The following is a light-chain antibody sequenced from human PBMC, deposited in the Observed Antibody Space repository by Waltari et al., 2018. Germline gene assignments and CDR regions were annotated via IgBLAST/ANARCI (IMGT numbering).Light chain of an antibody. CDR3: MQGTHWPYT. CDR1: QSLVYSDGNIY. CDR2: QVS. V-gene: IGKV2-30*01. Sequence: DVVMTQSPLSLPVTLGQPASIPCRSSQSLVYSDGNIYLNWFQHRPGQSPRRLIYQVSKRDSGGPDRFSGSGSGTDFTLKISRVEAEDVGVYYCMQGTHWPYTFGQGTKLEIK. J-gene: IGKJ2*01.